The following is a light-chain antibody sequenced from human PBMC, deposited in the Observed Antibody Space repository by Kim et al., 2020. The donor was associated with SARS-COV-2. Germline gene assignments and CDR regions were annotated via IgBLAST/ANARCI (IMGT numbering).Light chain of an antibody. CDR3: QQRSAWPLT. Sequence: LSPGDRATLYCRARPSARIYLAWYQQKPGQAPRLLIYDASNRATGIPGRFSGSGSWTDFTLPISSLEPEDFAVYYCQQRSAWPLTFGGGTKVDIK. V-gene: IGKV3-11*01. J-gene: IGKJ4*01. CDR1: PSARIY. CDR2: DAS.